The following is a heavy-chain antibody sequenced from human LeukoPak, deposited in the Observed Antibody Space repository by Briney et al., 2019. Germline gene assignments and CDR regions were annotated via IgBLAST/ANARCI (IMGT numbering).Heavy chain of an antibody. J-gene: IGHJ3*02. CDR2: IYNSGST. V-gene: IGHV4-59*01. Sequence: SETLSLTCTVSGDSFSYFYWSWIRQPPGKGLEWIGYIYNSGSTNYNPSLKSRVTISLDTSKNQFSLKLSSVTAADTAVYYCARSGYKYGADAFDIWGQGTMVTVSS. CDR3: ARSGYKYGADAFDI. D-gene: IGHD5-18*01. CDR1: GDSFSYFY.